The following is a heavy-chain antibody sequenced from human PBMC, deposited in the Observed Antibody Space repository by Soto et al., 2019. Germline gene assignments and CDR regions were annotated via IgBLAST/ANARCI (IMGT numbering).Heavy chain of an antibody. D-gene: IGHD3-22*01. CDR1: GFTFSSYA. J-gene: IGHJ6*02. CDR2: IGGSGVST. Sequence: EVQLLESGGNLVQPGGSLRLSCAASGFTFSSYAMSWVRQAPGKGLEWVSAIGGSGVSTYYADSVKGRFTISRDNSKNTLFLQMNSLRAEDTAVYYCAKDPYYYDTSEMDVWGQGTTVTVSS. V-gene: IGHV3-23*01. CDR3: AKDPYYYDTSEMDV.